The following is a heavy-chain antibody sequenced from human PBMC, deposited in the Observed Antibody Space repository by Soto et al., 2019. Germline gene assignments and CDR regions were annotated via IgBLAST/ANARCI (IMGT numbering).Heavy chain of an antibody. J-gene: IGHJ6*03. CDR3: ARTGRLAHRFGYMDV. D-gene: IGHD3-16*01. V-gene: IGHV4-34*01. CDR1: GGSFSGYY. CDR2: INHSGST. Sequence: QSQTLSLTCAVYGGSFSGYYWSWIRQPPGKGLEWIGEINHSGSTNYNPSLKSRVTISVDTSKNQFSLKLSSVTAADTAVYYCARTGRLAHRFGYMDVWGKGTTVTVSS.